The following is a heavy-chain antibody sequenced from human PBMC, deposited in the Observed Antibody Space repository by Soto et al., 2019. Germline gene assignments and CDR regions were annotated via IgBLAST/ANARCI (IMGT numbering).Heavy chain of an antibody. CDR2: IIPMFGTP. Sequence: ASVKVSCKASGVTFNRQDMRWVRQAPGQGLEWMGGIIPMFGTPHYAEKFQDRVTITADESTGTAYLELSSLTSEDTAVYYCATSEGRVVYCFGYWGPGTLFTVYS. J-gene: IGHJ4*01. CDR3: ATSEGRVVYCFGY. V-gene: IGHV1-69*13. CDR1: GVTFNRQD. D-gene: IGHD3-16*01.